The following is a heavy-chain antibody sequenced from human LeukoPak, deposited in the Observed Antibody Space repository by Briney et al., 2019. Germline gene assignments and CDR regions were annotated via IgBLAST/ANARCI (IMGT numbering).Heavy chain of an antibody. CDR2: IIPIFGTA. D-gene: IGHD6-19*01. J-gene: IGHJ3*02. CDR3: ATYIAVALYDAFDI. V-gene: IGHV1-69*13. CDR1: GGTFSSYA. Sequence: ASVKVSCKASGGTFSSYAISWVRQAPGQGLEWMGGIIPIFGTANYAQKFQGRVTITADESTSTAYMELSSLRSEDTAVYYCATYIAVALYDAFDIWGQGTTVTVSS.